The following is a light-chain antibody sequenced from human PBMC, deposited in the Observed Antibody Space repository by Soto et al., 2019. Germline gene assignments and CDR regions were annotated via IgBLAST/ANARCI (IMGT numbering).Light chain of an antibody. CDR3: MQALQTPWT. V-gene: IGKV2-28*01. J-gene: IGKJ2*02. CDR2: LGS. Sequence: DIVMTQSPLSLPVTPGEPASISCRSSQSLLHSNGYNYLDWYLQQPGQSPQLLIYLGSSRASGVPDRFSGSGSGTDFTLKISRVEAEDVGVYYCMQALQTPWTFGQGTKLEIK. CDR1: QSLLHSNGYNY.